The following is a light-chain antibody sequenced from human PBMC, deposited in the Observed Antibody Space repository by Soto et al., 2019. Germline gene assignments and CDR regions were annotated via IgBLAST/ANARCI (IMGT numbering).Light chain of an antibody. V-gene: IGKV3-15*01. Sequence: EIVMTQSPATLSVSPGERATLSCRASQSVSSNLAWYQQKPGQAPRLLIYGASTRATGIPARFSGSGSGTEFTLTISSLQSEEFAVYYCQRYNNWAPPTFGQGTKLEIK. CDR3: QRYNNWAPPT. J-gene: IGKJ2*01. CDR1: QSVSSN. CDR2: GAS.